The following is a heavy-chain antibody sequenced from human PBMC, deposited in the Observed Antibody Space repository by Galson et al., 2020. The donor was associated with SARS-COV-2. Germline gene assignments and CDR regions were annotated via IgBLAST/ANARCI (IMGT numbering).Heavy chain of an antibody. CDR3: ARGSMLWFGENYYYYYGMDV. V-gene: IGHV3-30-3*01. D-gene: IGHD3-10*01. CDR2: ISYDGSNK. CDR1: GFTFSSYA. J-gene: IGHJ6*02. Sequence: GGSLRLSCAASGFTFSSYAMHWVRQAPGKGLEWVAVISYDGSNKYYADSVKGRFTISRDNSKNTLYLQMNSLRAEDTAVYYCARGSMLWFGENYYYYYGMDVWGQGTTVTVSS.